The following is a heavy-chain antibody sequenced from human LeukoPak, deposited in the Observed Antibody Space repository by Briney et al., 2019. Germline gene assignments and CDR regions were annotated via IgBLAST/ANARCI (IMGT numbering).Heavy chain of an antibody. J-gene: IGHJ4*02. V-gene: IGHV1-2*02. CDR3: ARDGSVESGHYYFDF. CDR1: GYTFTSYG. Sequence: GASVKVSCKASGYTFTSYGISWVRQAPGQGLEWMGWLAPRSGATTYAQKFQGRVTMTRDTSIRTAYMQFYSLRSDDTAVYYCARDGSVESGHYYFDFWGQGTLVTVSS. CDR2: LAPRSGAT. D-gene: IGHD3-10*01.